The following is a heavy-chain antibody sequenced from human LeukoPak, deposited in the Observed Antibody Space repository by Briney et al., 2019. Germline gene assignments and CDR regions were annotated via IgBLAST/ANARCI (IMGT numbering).Heavy chain of an antibody. CDR3: ARTYSSSWYLDY. V-gene: IGHV3-48*01. CDR2: IGTSSTTR. J-gene: IGHJ4*02. CDR1: GFTFSSYT. D-gene: IGHD6-13*01. Sequence: GGSLRLSCAASGFTFSSYTMNWVRQPPGKGLEWVSNIGTSSTTRYYADSVKGRFTISRDNAKNSLYLQMNSLRAEDTAVYYCARTYSSSWYLDYWGQGTLVTVFS.